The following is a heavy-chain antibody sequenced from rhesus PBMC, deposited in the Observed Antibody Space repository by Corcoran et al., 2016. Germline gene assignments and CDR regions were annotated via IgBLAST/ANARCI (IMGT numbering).Heavy chain of an antibody. CDR1: GFPFSQPS. CDR2: IRSESNGGTS. D-gene: IGHD4-29*01. CDR3: VGNTVAAEY. V-gene: IGHV3-6*01. Sequence: EVQVVESGGGLVQPGGSLRVSCASSGFPFSQPSLYWVRQAPGKGLEWVGCIRSESNGGTSEYAASVKGRFTFSRDDSKSIAYLQMSSLQTEDTAVYYCVGNTVAAEYWGQGVLVTVSS. J-gene: IGHJ4*01.